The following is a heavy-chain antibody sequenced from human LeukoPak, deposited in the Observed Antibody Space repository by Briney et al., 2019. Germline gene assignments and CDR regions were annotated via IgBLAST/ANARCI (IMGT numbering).Heavy chain of an antibody. CDR2: IYYSGST. V-gene: IGHV4-59*08. J-gene: IGHJ6*02. Sequence: SETLSLTCTVSGGSISSYYWSWIRQPPGKGLEWIGYIYYSGSTNYNPSLKSRVTISVDTSKNQFSLKLSSVTAADTAVYYWAGATMAYYYYGMDVWGQGTTVTVSS. CDR3: AGATMAYYYYGMDV. D-gene: IGHD5-12*01. CDR1: GGSISSYY.